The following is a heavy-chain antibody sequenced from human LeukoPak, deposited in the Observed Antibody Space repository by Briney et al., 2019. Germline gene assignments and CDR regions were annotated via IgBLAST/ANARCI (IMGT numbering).Heavy chain of an antibody. CDR3: ARRTNHYDILTGYLLGDAFDI. CDR2: IYPSGST. Sequence: SGTLSLTCAVSGGSISSSNWWSWVRQPPGKGLEWIGEIYPSGSTNYNPSLKSRVTISVDTSKNQFSLKLSSVTAADTAVYYCARRTNHYDILTGYLLGDAFDIWGQGTMVTVSS. D-gene: IGHD3-9*01. J-gene: IGHJ3*02. CDR1: GGSISSSNW. V-gene: IGHV4-4*02.